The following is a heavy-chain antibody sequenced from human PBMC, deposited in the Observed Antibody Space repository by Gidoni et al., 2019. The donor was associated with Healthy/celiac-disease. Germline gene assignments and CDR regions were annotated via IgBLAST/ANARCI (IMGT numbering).Heavy chain of an antibody. CDR3: TRGYYDILTGYLNWFDP. J-gene: IGHJ5*02. D-gene: IGHD3-9*01. Sequence: EVQLVESGGGLVQPGRSLRLSCTASGFPFGDYAMSWFRQAPGKGLEWVGFIRSKAYGGTTEYAASVKGRFTISRDDSKSIAYLQMNSLKTEDTAVYYCTRGYYDILTGYLNWFDPWGQGTLVTVSS. V-gene: IGHV3-49*03. CDR1: GFPFGDYA. CDR2: IRSKAYGGTT.